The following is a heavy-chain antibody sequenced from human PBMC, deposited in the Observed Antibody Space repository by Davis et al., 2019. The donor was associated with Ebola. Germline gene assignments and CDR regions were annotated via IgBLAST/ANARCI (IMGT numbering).Heavy chain of an antibody. V-gene: IGHV6-1*01. Sequence: HSQTLSLTCAISGDSVFGKNGAWNWIRQSPSRGLEWLGRTYYNSKWYNDYAVSVKSRITINPDTAKNQFSLQLNSVIPEDTALYYCARGWFRAGMDVWGEGTTVTVSS. CDR2: TYYNSKWYN. CDR3: ARGWFRAGMDV. D-gene: IGHD3-10*01. CDR1: GDSVFGKNGA. J-gene: IGHJ6*04.